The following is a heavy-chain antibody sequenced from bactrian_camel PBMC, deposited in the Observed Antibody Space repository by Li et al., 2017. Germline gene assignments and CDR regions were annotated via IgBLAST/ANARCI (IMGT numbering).Heavy chain of an antibody. Sequence: QVQLVESGGGSVQAGGSLRLSCVVSRDIGVTTCMAWFREAPGKEREGVAAIGAGGGRNYYADSVKGRFTISRDNAKNTVYLQMNGLKPEDTAMYYCAAGPPACLSGSRARVLYKYWGQGTQV. CDR1: RDIGVTTC. CDR3: AAGPPACLSGSRARVLYKY. V-gene: IGHV3S54*01. CDR2: IGAGGGRN. D-gene: IGHD3*01. J-gene: IGHJ4*01.